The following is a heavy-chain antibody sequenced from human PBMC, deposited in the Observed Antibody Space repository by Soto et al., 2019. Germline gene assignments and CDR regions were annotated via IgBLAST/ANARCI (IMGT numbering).Heavy chain of an antibody. D-gene: IGHD3-10*01. J-gene: IGHJ6*02. Sequence: EVHLVESGGALVKPGGSLRLSCAASGFSFSHAWLTWVRQAPGKGLEWVGRIKSQTDDGTTAYAASVTGRFSISRDDSKKMMYLQMNCLKSEDTGVYYCTAVVFAGPPRGNQYDDMDVWGQGTAVNVSS. CDR1: GFSFSHAW. CDR3: TAVVFAGPPRGNQYDDMDV. CDR2: IKSQTDDGTT. V-gene: IGHV3-15*02.